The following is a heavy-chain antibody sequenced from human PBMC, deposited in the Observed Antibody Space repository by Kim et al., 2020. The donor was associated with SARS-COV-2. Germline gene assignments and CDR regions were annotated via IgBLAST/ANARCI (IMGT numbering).Heavy chain of an antibody. D-gene: IGHD3-3*01. CDR2: INTNTGNP. V-gene: IGHV7-4-1*01. J-gene: IGHJ6*02. CDR3: ARDQGITIFGVTDGMDV. Sequence: ASVKVSCKASGYTFTSYAMNWVRQAPGQGLEWMGWINTNTGNPTYAQGFTGRFVFSLDTSVSTAYLQIGSLKAEDTAVYYCARDQGITIFGVTDGMDVWGQGTTVTVSS. CDR1: GYTFTSYA.